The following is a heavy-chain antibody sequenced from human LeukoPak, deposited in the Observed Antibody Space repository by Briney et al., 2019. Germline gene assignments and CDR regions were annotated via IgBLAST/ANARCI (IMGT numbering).Heavy chain of an antibody. CDR3: AKDNSGSGWTSPGVDY. Sequence: GGSLRLSCAASGFTFSNYAMSWVRQAPGKGLEWVSGISDSGTSTYYADSVRGRFTISRDNSKNTLYLQMNSLRAEDTAVYYCAKDNSGSGWTSPGVDYWGQGTLVTVSS. D-gene: IGHD6-19*01. V-gene: IGHV3-23*01. CDR1: GFTFSNYA. J-gene: IGHJ4*02. CDR2: ISDSGTST.